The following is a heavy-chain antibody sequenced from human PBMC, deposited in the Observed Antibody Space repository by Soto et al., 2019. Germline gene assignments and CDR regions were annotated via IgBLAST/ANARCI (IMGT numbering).Heavy chain of an antibody. D-gene: IGHD3-3*01. CDR1: GFTFSNSA. CDR2: LSYDGSHN. Sequence: QVQLVESGGGVVQPGRSLRLSCAASGFTFSNSAMHWVRQTPDKGLEWVAFLSYDGSHNYYADSVKGRFTISRDNSKNTLYLLMISRRVEDTAVYYCAKERSTVFGVVTYYFDYWGQGTLVTVSS. V-gene: IGHV3-30*18. CDR3: AKERSTVFGVVTYYFDY. J-gene: IGHJ4*02.